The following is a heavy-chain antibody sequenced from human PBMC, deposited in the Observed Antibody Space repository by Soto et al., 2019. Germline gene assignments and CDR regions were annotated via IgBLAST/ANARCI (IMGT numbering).Heavy chain of an antibody. D-gene: IGHD3-10*01. CDR3: ARDGPSLTMVRGVTYFDY. V-gene: IGHV1-69*08. J-gene: IGHJ4*02. CDR2: IIPILGIA. CDR1: GGTFSSYT. Sequence: QVQLVQSGAEVKKPGSSVKVSCKASGGTFSSYTISWVRQAPGQGLEWMGRIIPILGIANYAQKFQGRVTITADXXTXTXXMELSSLRSEDTAVYYCARDGPSLTMVRGVTYFDYWGQGTLVTVSS.